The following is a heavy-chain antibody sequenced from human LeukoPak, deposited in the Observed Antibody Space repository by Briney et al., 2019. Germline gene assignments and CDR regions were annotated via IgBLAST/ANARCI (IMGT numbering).Heavy chain of an antibody. CDR1: GYTFTSYY. J-gene: IGHJ6*02. Sequence: GASVKVSCKAFGYTFTSYYIHCMRQAPGQGLEWMGMINPSGGTTRYAQNFQGRVTMTRDTSTSTVYMELSSLRSEDTAVYYCASSSSYYYGMDVWGQGTTVTVSS. CDR2: INPSGGTT. D-gene: IGHD6-6*01. V-gene: IGHV1-46*01. CDR3: ASSSSYYYGMDV.